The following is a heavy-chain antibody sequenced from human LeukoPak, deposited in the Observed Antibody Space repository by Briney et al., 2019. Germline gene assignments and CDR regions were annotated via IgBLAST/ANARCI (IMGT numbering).Heavy chain of an antibody. D-gene: IGHD3-10*01. CDR1: GGSFSGYY. J-gene: IGHJ5*02. Sequence: SETLSLTCAVYGGSFSGYYWSWIRQPPGKGLEWIGEINHSGSTNYNPSLKSRVTISVDTSKNHFSLKLSCVTAADTAVYYCARGLVTMVRGVTAMGWFDPWGQGTLVTVSS. CDR2: INHSGST. CDR3: ARGLVTMVRGVTAMGWFDP. V-gene: IGHV4-34*01.